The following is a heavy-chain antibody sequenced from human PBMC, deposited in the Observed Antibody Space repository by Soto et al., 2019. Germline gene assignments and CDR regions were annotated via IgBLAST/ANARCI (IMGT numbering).Heavy chain of an antibody. V-gene: IGHV1-69*01. CDR1: GGTFSSYG. D-gene: IGHD6-13*01. Sequence: QVQLVQSGAEVKKPGSSVKVSCKASGGTFSSYGISWVRQAPGQGLEWMGGIIPAFRKENYAQKFQGRVTITADESTSTAYMGLSSRRSQDTAVYYCARELGMAAAGSGGSWLAPWGQGTVVSVSS. CDR3: ARELGMAAAGSGGSWLAP. J-gene: IGHJ5*02. CDR2: IIPAFRKE.